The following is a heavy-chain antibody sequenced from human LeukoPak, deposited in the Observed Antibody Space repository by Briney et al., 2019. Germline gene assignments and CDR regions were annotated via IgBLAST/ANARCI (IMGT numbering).Heavy chain of an antibody. CDR2: ISSSGSTI. CDR1: GFTFSSYE. Sequence: PGGSLRLSCAASGFTFSSYEMNWVRQAPGKGLEWVSYISSSGSTIYYADSVKGRFTISRDNAKNSLYLQMNSLRAEDTAVYYCARVSLLAGRSFDYWGQGTLVTVSS. J-gene: IGHJ4*02. CDR3: ARVSLLAGRSFDY. D-gene: IGHD3-16*02. V-gene: IGHV3-48*03.